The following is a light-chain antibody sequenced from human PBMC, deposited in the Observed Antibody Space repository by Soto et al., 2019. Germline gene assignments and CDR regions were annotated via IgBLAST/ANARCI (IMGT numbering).Light chain of an antibody. Sequence: QSVLTQPPSVSGAPGQRVTISCTGSSSNFGAGNDVQWYQQLPGTAHKLLIFGNNNRPSGVPDRFSGSKSGTSASLAISGLQAEDEADYYCQSYDSSLRGYVFGTGTKLTVL. CDR1: SSNFGAGND. CDR3: QSYDSSLRGYV. V-gene: IGLV1-40*01. J-gene: IGLJ1*01. CDR2: GNN.